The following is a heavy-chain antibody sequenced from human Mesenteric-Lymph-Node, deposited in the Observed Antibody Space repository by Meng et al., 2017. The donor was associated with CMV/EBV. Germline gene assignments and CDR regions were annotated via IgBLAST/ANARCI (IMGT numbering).Heavy chain of an antibody. Sequence: GGTFSSYAISWVRQAPGQGLEWMGGIIPIFGTANYAQKFQGRVTITADKSTSTAYMELSSLRSEDTAVYYCARGRYDILTGYYPFDYWGQGTLVTVSS. V-gene: IGHV1-69*06. J-gene: IGHJ4*02. CDR1: GGTFSSYA. CDR3: ARGRYDILTGYYPFDY. D-gene: IGHD3-9*01. CDR2: IIPIFGTA.